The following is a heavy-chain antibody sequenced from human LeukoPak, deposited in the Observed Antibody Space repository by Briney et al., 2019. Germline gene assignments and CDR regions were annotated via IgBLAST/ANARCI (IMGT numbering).Heavy chain of an antibody. J-gene: IGHJ4*02. Sequence: SQTLSLTFAISGDSVSINSAAWNWIRQSPSRGLEWLGRTYYRSKWYNDYAVSVKSRITINPDTSKNQFSLQLNSVTPEDTAVYYCARSLRVAYYYDSSGSFDYWGQGTLVTVSS. D-gene: IGHD3-22*01. CDR3: ARSLRVAYYYDSSGSFDY. CDR1: GDSVSINSAA. V-gene: IGHV6-1*01. CDR2: TYYRSKWYN.